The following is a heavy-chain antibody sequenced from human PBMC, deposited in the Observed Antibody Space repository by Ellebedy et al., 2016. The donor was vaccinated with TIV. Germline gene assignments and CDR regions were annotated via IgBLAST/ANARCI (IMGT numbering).Heavy chain of an antibody. CDR1: GDSVSSNSAA. Sequence: LRLSCAISGDSVSSNSAAWNWIRQSPSRGLEWLGRTYYRSKWYNDYAVSVKSRITINPDTSKNQLSLQLNSVTPEDTAMYFCARAGEYTSSSGMDVWGQGTTVTVSS. CDR3: ARAGEYTSSSGMDV. CDR2: TYYRSKWYN. J-gene: IGHJ6*02. V-gene: IGHV6-1*01. D-gene: IGHD6-6*01.